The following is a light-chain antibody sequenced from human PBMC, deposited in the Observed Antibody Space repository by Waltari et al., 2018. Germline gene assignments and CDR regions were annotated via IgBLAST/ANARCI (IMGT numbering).Light chain of an antibody. J-gene: IGLJ3*02. Sequence: QSALTQPASVSGSPGQSITISCTGTSSDLGGYTYVSWYQQHPGKAPKLLIYDVSKQPSRVYNRFSGSKSGNTASMHSSGLQAEDEADYYCDSYISSSTLKVFGGGTKLTVL. CDR1: SSDLGGYTY. V-gene: IGLV2-14*01. CDR2: DVS. CDR3: DSYISSSTLKV.